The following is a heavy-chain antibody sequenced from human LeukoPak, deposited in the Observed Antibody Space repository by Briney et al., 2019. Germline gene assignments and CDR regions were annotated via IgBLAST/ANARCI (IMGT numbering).Heavy chain of an antibody. CDR3: AKRSSSNKASSPFDY. J-gene: IGHJ4*02. D-gene: IGHD6-13*01. CDR2: IRYDGSNK. V-gene: IGHV3-30*02. CDR1: GFTFSSYG. Sequence: GGSLRLSCAASGFTFSSYGMHWVRQAPGKGLEWVAFIRYDGSNKYYADSVKGRFTISRDNSKNTLYLQMNSLRAEDTALYYCAKRSSSNKASSPFDYWGQGTLVTVSS.